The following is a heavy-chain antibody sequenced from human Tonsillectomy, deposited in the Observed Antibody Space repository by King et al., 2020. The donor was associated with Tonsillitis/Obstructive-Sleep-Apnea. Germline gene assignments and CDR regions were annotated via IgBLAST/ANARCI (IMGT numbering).Heavy chain of an antibody. V-gene: IGHV5-51*01. D-gene: IGHD1-26*01. CDR1: GFHFASYW. CDR2: IYPHDSDI. CDR3: ARRSDYYYMDV. Sequence: LVESGAEVKRPGESLKISCKGSGFHFASYWIAWVRQMPGKGLEWMGIIYPHDSDIKYSPSFQGQVTISADRSINTAYLQWSSLKASDTAMYYCARRSDYYYMDVWGKGTTVSVSS. J-gene: IGHJ6*03.